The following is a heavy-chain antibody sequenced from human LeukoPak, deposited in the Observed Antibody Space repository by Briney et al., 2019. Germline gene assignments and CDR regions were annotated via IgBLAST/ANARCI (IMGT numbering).Heavy chain of an antibody. CDR2: INWSGGST. J-gene: IGHJ2*01. CDR1: GFTFDDYG. CDR3: AGGDRNGWYFDL. Sequence: GGSLRLSCAASGFTFDDYGTSWVRQVPGKGLEWVSGINWSGGSTGYADSVKGRFTISRDNAKNSLYVQMNSLRVEDTALYYCAGGDRNGWYFDLWGRGTLVTVS. D-gene: IGHD2-8*01. V-gene: IGHV3-20*04.